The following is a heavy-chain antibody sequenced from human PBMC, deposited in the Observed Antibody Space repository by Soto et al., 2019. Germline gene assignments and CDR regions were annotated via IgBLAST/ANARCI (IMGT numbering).Heavy chain of an antibody. Sequence: QVQLVESGGGVVQPGRSLRLSCAASGFTFSSYGMHWVRQAPGKGLEWVAVISYDGSNKYYADSVKGRLTISRDNSNNRQHLQINSLKAEETAVYYCARGQHWSTTSCWFYYCGVEVWGQGSTVAVCS. CDR1: GFTFSSYG. D-gene: IGHD2-2*01. J-gene: IGHJ6*02. CDR2: ISYDGSNK. V-gene: IGHV3-30*03. CDR3: ARGQHWSTTSCWFYYCGVEV.